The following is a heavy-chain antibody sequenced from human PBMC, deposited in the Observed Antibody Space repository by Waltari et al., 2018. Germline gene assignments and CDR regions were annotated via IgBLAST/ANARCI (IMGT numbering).Heavy chain of an antibody. J-gene: IGHJ3*02. D-gene: IGHD3-9*01. CDR1: GFSLSTSGMR. CDR3: ARILDGPYYDILTGYYAFDI. Sequence: QVTLKESGPALVKPTQTLTLTCTFSGFSLSTSGMRVSWIRQPTGKALEWLARIDWDDDKFYSTSLKTRLTISKDTSKNQVVLTMTNMDPVDTATYYCARILDGPYYDILTGYYAFDIWGQGTMVTVSS. CDR2: IDWDDDK. V-gene: IGHV2-70*04.